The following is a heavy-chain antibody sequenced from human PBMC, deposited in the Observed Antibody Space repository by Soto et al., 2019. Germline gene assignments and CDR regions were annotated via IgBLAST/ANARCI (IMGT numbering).Heavy chain of an antibody. CDR3: AKDLGYKDSVGMDV. V-gene: IGHV3-30*18. D-gene: IGHD1-1*01. J-gene: IGHJ6*02. CDR2: ISYDGSNR. CDR1: GFTFSSYG. Sequence: HPGGSLRLSCADFGFTFSSYGMHWVRQAPGKGLEWVAVISYDGSNRYYADSVNGRFTISRDNSKNTLYLQMNSLRAEDTAVYYCAKDLGYKDSVGMDVWGQGTTVTVSS.